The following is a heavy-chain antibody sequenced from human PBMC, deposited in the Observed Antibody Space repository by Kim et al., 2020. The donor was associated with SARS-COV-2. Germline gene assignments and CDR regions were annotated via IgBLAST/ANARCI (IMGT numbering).Heavy chain of an antibody. CDR3: ASTTVTFDY. Sequence: SETLSLTCTVSGGSVSSGSYYWSWIRQPPGKGLEWIGYIYYSGSTNYNPSLKSRVTISVDTSKNQFSLKLSSVTAADTALYYCASTTVTFDYWGQGTLVT. V-gene: IGHV4-61*01. CDR1: GGSVSSGSYY. J-gene: IGHJ4*02. CDR2: IYYSGST. D-gene: IGHD4-17*01.